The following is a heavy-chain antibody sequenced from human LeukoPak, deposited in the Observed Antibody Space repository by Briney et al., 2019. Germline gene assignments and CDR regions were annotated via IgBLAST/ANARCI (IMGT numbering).Heavy chain of an antibody. CDR1: GYTFTDYY. V-gene: IGHV1-69-2*01. CDR2: VDPEDGET. CDR3: ATARIVGATNTFDY. J-gene: IGHJ4*02. D-gene: IGHD1-26*01. Sequence: ASVKISCKVSGYTFTDYYMHWVQQAPGKGLEWMGLVDPEDGETIYAEKFQGRVTITADTSTDTAYMELSSLRSEGTAVYYCATARIVGATNTFDYWGQGTLVTVSS.